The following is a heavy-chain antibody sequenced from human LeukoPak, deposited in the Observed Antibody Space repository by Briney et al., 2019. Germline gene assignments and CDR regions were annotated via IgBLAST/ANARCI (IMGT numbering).Heavy chain of an antibody. CDR3: ARDWGGDYDFWGGYKGMDV. CDR1: GYTFTGYY. CDR2: INPNSGGT. J-gene: IGHJ6*03. D-gene: IGHD3-3*01. Sequence: ASVKVSCKASGYTFTGYYMHWVRQAPGQGLEWMGWINPNSGGTNYAQKSQGRVTMTRDTSISTAYMELSRLRSDDAAVYFCARDWGGDYDFWGGYKGMDVWGKGTTVTVSS. V-gene: IGHV1-2*02.